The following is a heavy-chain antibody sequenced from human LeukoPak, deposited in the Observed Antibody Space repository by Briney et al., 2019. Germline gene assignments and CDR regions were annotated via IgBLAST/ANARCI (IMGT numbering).Heavy chain of an antibody. J-gene: IGHJ3*02. CDR1: GFTFTTYT. D-gene: IGHD6-19*01. V-gene: IGHV3-21*01. CDR2: ISGSSVYI. CDR3: ARVSVAGAVIDAFDI. Sequence: GGSLRLSCAASGFTFTTYTMSWVRQAPGKGLEWVSSISGSSVYIYYADSVKGRFTMSRDNAKNSLYMQMNSLRAEDAAVYYCARVSVAGAVIDAFDIWGQGTVLPVSS.